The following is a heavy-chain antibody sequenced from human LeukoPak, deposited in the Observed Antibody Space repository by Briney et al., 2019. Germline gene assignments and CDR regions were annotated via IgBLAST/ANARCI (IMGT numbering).Heavy chain of an antibody. J-gene: IGHJ4*02. D-gene: IGHD3-9*01. Sequence: GGSLTLSYAPSGFTYRKSLMSWVRQAPGKGLEWVGRIKSKTDGGTTDYAAPVKGRFTISRDDSKNTLYLHMNSLKTEDTAVYYCTTDLYFDWLLKAAYWGPGNLVTVSS. V-gene: IGHV3-15*01. CDR2: IKSKTDGGTT. CDR1: GFTYRKSL. CDR3: TTDLYFDWLLKAAY.